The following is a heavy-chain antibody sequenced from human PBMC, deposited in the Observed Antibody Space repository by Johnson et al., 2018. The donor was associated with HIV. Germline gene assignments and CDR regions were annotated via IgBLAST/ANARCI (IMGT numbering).Heavy chain of an antibody. V-gene: IGHV3-23*04. J-gene: IGHJ3*02. CDR2: ISASGDST. CDR1: GFMFADYG. CDR3: MVAPRPGDVFDI. Sequence: EVQLVESGGGVVRPGGSLRLSCAASGFMFADYGMSWVRQAPGKGLEWVSAISASGDSTYYADSVKGRFTISRDNSKNTLYLQMNSLRVEDTALYYCMVAPRPGDVFDIWGQGTMVVVSS. D-gene: IGHD2-8*01.